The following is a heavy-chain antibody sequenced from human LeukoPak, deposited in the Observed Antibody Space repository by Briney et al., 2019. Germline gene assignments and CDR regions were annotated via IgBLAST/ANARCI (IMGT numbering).Heavy chain of an antibody. CDR2: IRSKAYGGTT. CDR3: TRDTYYYDSSGYSAEYYFDY. V-gene: IGHV3-49*04. J-gene: IGHJ4*02. Sequence: GRSLRLSCTASGFTFGDYAMSWVRQAPGKGLEWVGFIRSKAYGGTTEYAASVKGRFTISRDDSKSIAYLQMNSLKTEDTAVYYCTRDTYYYDSSGYSAEYYFDYWGQGTLATVSS. D-gene: IGHD3-22*01. CDR1: GFTFGDYA.